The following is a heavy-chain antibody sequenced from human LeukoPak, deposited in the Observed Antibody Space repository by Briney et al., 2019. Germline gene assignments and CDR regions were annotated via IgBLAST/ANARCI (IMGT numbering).Heavy chain of an antibody. J-gene: IGHJ4*02. V-gene: IGHV4-59*01. Sequence: SETLSLTCTVSGGSISSYYWSWIRQPPGKGLEWIGYIYYSGSTNYNPSLKSRVTISVDTSKNQFSLKLSSVTAADTAVYYCARGYDSSGHSLDWGQGTLVTVSS. CDR1: GGSISSYY. CDR3: ARGYDSSGHSLD. D-gene: IGHD3-22*01. CDR2: IYYSGST.